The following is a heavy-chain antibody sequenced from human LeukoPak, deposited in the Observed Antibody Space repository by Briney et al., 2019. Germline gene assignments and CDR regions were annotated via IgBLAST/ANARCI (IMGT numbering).Heavy chain of an antibody. CDR3: ARDRGYGGYDPTFDY. J-gene: IGHJ4*01. CDR2: IYSSGDT. V-gene: IGHV4-4*07. D-gene: IGHD5-12*01. CDR1: GGSISSYY. Sequence: PSETLSLTCTVSGGSISSYYWSWIRQPAGKGLEWIGRIYSSGDTNYNPSFKSRVSMSVDTSKSQFSLNLSSVTAADTAVFFCARDRGYGGYDPTFDYWGHGTLVIVSS.